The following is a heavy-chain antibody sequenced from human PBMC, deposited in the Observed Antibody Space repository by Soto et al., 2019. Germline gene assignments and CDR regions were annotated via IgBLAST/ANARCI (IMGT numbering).Heavy chain of an antibody. Sequence: VQLVQSGAEVKKPGSSVKVSCKASGGTFSSYAISWVRQAPGHGLEWMGGIIPIFGTANYAQKFQGKVTITADDSTSTAYMELISLRSEDTAVYYCARHIVVVTAIPCAFDIWGQGTMVTVSS. V-gene: IGHV1-69*01. CDR2: IIPIFGTA. CDR3: ARHIVVVTAIPCAFDI. CDR1: GGTFSSYA. D-gene: IGHD2-21*02. J-gene: IGHJ3*02.